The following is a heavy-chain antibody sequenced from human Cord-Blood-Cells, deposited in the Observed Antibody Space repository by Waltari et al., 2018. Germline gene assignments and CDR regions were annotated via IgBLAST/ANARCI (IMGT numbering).Heavy chain of an antibody. J-gene: IGHJ4*02. Sequence: QVQLVESGGGVVQPGRSLRLSCAASGFTFSSDGMHWVRQAPGKGLEWVAVIWYDGSNKYYADSVKGRFTISRDNSKNTLYLQMNSLRAEDTAVYYCARDGGSYYFDYWGQGTLVTVSS. CDR3: ARDGGSYYFDY. CDR1: GFTFSSDG. CDR2: IWYDGSNK. D-gene: IGHD1-26*01. V-gene: IGHV3-33*01.